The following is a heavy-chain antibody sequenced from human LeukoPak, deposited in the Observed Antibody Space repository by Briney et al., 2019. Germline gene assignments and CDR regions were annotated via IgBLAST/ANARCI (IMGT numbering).Heavy chain of an antibody. V-gene: IGHV4-39*07. CDR1: GGSISGSGYY. D-gene: IGHD2-15*01. CDR3: ARGGRRSYSDAFDI. Sequence: SETLSLTCTVSGGSISGSGYYWGWIRQPPGKGLGWIGTIYYSGTTYYNPSLKSRVTLSVHSSKNQFSLMLRSVTAADTAVYYCARGGRRSYSDAFDIWGQGTMVIVSS. CDR2: IYYSGTT. J-gene: IGHJ3*02.